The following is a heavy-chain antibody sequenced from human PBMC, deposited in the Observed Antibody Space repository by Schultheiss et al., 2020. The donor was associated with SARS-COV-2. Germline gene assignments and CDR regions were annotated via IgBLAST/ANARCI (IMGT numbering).Heavy chain of an antibody. J-gene: IGHJ6*02. V-gene: IGHV4-31*03. D-gene: IGHD6-13*01. CDR3: ARGPRKAAAGTRLGLYYGMDV. CDR1: GGSISSGGYY. Sequence: SETLSLTCTVSGGSISSGGYYWSWIRQHPGKGLEWIGYIYYRGSTYYNPSLKSRVTISVDTSKNQFSLKLSSVTAADTAVYYCARGPRKAAAGTRLGLYYGMDVWGQGTTVTVSS. CDR2: IYYRGST.